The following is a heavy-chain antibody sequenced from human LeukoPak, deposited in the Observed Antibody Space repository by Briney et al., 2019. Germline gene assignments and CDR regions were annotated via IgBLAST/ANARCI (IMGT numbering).Heavy chain of an antibody. D-gene: IGHD3-22*01. V-gene: IGHV4-4*07. CDR2: IYTSGST. Sequence: SETLSLTCTVSGGSISSYYWSWIRQPAGKGLEWIGRIYTSGSTNSNPSLKSRVTMSVDTSKNQFSLKLSSVTAADTAVYYCARDPGGYDSSGYYYEENYFDYWGQGTLVTVSS. CDR3: ARDPGGYDSSGYYYEENYFDY. J-gene: IGHJ4*02. CDR1: GGSISSYY.